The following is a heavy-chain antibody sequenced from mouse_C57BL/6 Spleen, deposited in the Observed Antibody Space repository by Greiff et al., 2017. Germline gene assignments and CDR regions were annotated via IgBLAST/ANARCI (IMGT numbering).Heavy chain of an antibody. CDR3: ARRGDYDPYYFDY. Sequence: EVQLQQSGPELVKPGASVKISCKASGYSFTGYYMNWVKQSPEKSLEWIGEINPSTGGTTYNQKFKAKATLTVDQSSSTAYMQLKSLTSEDSAVYYCARRGDYDPYYFDYWGQGTTLTVSS. J-gene: IGHJ2*01. V-gene: IGHV1-42*01. CDR2: INPSTGGT. D-gene: IGHD2-4*01. CDR1: GYSFTGYY.